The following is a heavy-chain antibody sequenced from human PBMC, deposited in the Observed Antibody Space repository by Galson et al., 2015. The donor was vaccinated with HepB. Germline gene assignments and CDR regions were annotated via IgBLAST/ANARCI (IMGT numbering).Heavy chain of an antibody. Sequence: SLRLSCAASGFTFSTYAMHWVRQAPGKGLKYVSAISSNGGNTYYADCAKGRFTISRDNSKNTLYLQMSSLRAEDTALYYCVKDYDSSGLHNSPLFDYWGQGALVTVSS. D-gene: IGHD3-22*01. CDR2: ISSNGGNT. J-gene: IGHJ4*02. V-gene: IGHV3-64D*06. CDR3: VKDYDSSGLHNSPLFDY. CDR1: GFTFSTYA.